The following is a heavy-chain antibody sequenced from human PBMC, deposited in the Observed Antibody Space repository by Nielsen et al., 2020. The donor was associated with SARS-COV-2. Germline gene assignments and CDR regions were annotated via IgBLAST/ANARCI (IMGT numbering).Heavy chain of an antibody. J-gene: IGHJ1*01. CDR3: AREVAKAYCSGDCSWTEYFQH. D-gene: IGHD2-21*02. CDR2: ISAYNGNT. Sequence: WVRQAPGQGLEWMGWISAYNGNTNYAQKLQGRVTMTTDTSTSTAYMELRSLRSDDTAVYYCAREVAKAYCSGDCSWTEYFQHWGQGTLVTVSS. V-gene: IGHV1-18*01.